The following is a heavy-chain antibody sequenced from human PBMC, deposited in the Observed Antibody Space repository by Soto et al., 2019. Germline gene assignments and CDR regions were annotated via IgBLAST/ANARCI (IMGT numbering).Heavy chain of an antibody. V-gene: IGHV5-51*01. CDR3: ARGGVSTRTFDY. J-gene: IGHJ4*02. D-gene: IGHD3-3*01. CDR1: GYNFAGYW. Sequence: GGSLKISCKGSGYNFAGYWIAWVRQMPGQGLELRGIIYPSDSDTRYRPSFQGQVTISADKSIGSAYLQWSSLRASDTAMYYCARGGVSTRTFDYWGQGTPVTVAS. CDR2: IYPSDSDT.